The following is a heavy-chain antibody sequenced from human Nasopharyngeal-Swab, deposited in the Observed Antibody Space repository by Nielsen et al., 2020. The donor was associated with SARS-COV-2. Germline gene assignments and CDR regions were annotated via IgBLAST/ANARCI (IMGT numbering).Heavy chain of an antibody. Sequence: GESLKISCAASGFTFNSYGMNWVRQAPGKGLQWVSYISGSTGTIYYADSVKGRFTISRDNAKNSLYLQMNSLRAEDTAVYYCARDVVRGYYYGMDVWGQGTTVTVSS. CDR2: ISGSTGTI. CDR1: GFTFNSYG. D-gene: IGHD3-10*01. CDR3: ARDVVRGYYYGMDV. V-gene: IGHV3-48*01. J-gene: IGHJ6*02.